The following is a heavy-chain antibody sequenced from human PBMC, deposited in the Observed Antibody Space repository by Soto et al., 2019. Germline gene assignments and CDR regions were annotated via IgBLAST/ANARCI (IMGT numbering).Heavy chain of an antibody. CDR1: GYSFSSFG. V-gene: IGHV1-69*13. J-gene: IGHJ4*02. Sequence: SVKVSCKTSGYSFSSFGISWVRQAPGQGLEWMGGIIPIFGTANYAQKFQGRVTITADESTSTAYMELSSLRSEDTAVYYCARESRYCSGGSCYFLPGIDYWGQGTLVTVSS. CDR2: IIPIFGTA. D-gene: IGHD2-15*01. CDR3: ARESRYCSGGSCYFLPGIDY.